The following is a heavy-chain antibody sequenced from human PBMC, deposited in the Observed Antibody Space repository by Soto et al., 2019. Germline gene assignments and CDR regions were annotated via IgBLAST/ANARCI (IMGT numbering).Heavy chain of an antibody. J-gene: IGHJ4*02. D-gene: IGHD5-12*01. CDR1: GGSISSYY. Sequence: QVQLQESGPGLVKPSETLSLTCTVSGGSISSYYWSWIRQPPGKGLEWIGYIYYSGSTNYNPSLKSRVTISVDTSKTQFSLKLSSVTAADTAVYYCARSRYSGYDHVDYWGQGTLVTVSS. V-gene: IGHV4-59*01. CDR2: IYYSGST. CDR3: ARSRYSGYDHVDY.